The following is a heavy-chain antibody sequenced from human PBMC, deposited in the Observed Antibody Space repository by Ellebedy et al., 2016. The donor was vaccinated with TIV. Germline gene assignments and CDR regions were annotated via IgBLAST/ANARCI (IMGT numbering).Heavy chain of an antibody. V-gene: IGHV3-30*03. CDR3: AARFVAD. Sequence: GESLKISCAASGFNFSSYGMYWVRQAPGKGLEWVALMSSDGSYKFYVDSVKGRFTISRENSKNRLYLQMNSLRPEDTAVYYCAARFVADWGQGTLVTVSS. CDR1: GFNFSSYG. CDR2: MSSDGSYK. D-gene: IGHD6-19*01. J-gene: IGHJ4*02.